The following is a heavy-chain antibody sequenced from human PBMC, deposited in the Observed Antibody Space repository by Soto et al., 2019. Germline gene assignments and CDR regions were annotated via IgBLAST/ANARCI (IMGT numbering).Heavy chain of an antibody. D-gene: IGHD2-2*01. J-gene: IGHJ1*01. Sequence: QVQLQQWGAGLLKPSETLSLTCAVYGGSFSGYYWSWIRQPPGKGLEWIGEINHSGSTNYNPSLKSRVTISVDTSKNHFSLKLSSVTAADTAVYYCANLYCSSTSCYLYFQHWGQGTLVTVSS. CDR3: ANLYCSSTSCYLYFQH. CDR2: INHSGST. V-gene: IGHV4-34*01. CDR1: GGSFSGYY.